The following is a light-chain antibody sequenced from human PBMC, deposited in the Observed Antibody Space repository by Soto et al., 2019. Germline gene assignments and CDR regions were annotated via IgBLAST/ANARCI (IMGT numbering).Light chain of an antibody. CDR3: QQRSNWART. Sequence: IVLTQSPATLSLSPGKRATLSCRASQNISNYLIWYQQKPGQAPSLLIYDVSNRATGIPDRFSGSGSVTDFTLTSSSVEPKDFAVYYCQQRSNWARTFGQGTEVEIK. J-gene: IGKJ1*01. V-gene: IGKV3-11*01. CDR2: DVS. CDR1: QNISNY.